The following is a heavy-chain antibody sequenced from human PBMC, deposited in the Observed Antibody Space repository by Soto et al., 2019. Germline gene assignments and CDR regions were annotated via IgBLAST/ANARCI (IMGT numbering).Heavy chain of an antibody. J-gene: IGHJ5*02. D-gene: IGHD6-13*01. V-gene: IGHV3-33*01. Sequence: GGSLXLSCAASGFTFSSYFMHWVRQAPGKGLEWVAVIWYDGSNKYYADSVKGRFTISRDNSKNTLYLQMNGLRAEDTAVYYCARAHIAAAGPIDPWGQGTLVTVSS. CDR1: GFTFSSYF. CDR3: ARAHIAAAGPIDP. CDR2: IWYDGSNK.